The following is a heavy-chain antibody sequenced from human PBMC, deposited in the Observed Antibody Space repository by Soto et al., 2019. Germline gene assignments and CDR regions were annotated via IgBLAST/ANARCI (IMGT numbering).Heavy chain of an antibody. J-gene: IGHJ6*03. CDR1: GGSISSSSYY. V-gene: IGHV4-39*01. Sequence: SETLSLTCTVSGGSISSSSYYWGWIRQPPGKGLEWIGSIYYSGSTYYNPSLKSRVTISVDTSKNQFSLKLSSVTAADTAVYYCARYQLLTGPYYYYMDGWGKGTTVTVSS. CDR3: ARYQLLTGPYYYYMDG. D-gene: IGHD2-2*01. CDR2: IYYSGST.